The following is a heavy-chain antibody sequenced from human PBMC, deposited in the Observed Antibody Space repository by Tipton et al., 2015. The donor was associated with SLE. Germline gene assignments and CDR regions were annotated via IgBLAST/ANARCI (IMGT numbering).Heavy chain of an antibody. CDR2: IYYGGST. V-gene: IGHV4-39*07. CDR1: GGSISSTSFF. Sequence: TLSLTCTVSGGSISSTSFFWAWIRQPPGKGLEWIGTIYYGGSTYYNPSLESRVTISVDTSKNQFSLKLSSVTAADTAVYYCAREATVTPYAFDIWGQGTMVTVSS. D-gene: IGHD4-11*01. J-gene: IGHJ3*02. CDR3: AREATVTPYAFDI.